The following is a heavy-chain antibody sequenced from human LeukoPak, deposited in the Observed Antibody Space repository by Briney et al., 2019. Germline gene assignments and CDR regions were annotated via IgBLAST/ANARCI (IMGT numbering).Heavy chain of an antibody. CDR1: GYNFTRYW. Sequence: GESLKISCKGSGYNFTRYWIGWVRQMPGRGLEWMGIIYPGDSDTRYSPSFQGQVTISADKSISTAYLQWSSLKASDTAMYYCARQFRDSSGYYSYYFDYWGQGTLVTVSS. CDR2: IYPGDSDT. CDR3: ARQFRDSSGYYSYYFDY. V-gene: IGHV5-51*01. J-gene: IGHJ4*02. D-gene: IGHD3-22*01.